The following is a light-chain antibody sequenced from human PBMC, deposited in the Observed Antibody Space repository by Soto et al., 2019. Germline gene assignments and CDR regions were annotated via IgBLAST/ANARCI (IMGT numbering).Light chain of an antibody. CDR2: GNS. CDR3: QSYDSSLSVSYV. CDR1: SSNIGAGYD. Sequence: QSVLTQPPSVSGAPGQGATISCTGSSSNIGAGYDVHWYQQLPGTAPKLLIYGNSNRPSGVPDRFSGSKSGTSASLAITGLQAEDEADYYCQSYDSSLSVSYVFGTGTKVTVL. V-gene: IGLV1-40*01. J-gene: IGLJ1*01.